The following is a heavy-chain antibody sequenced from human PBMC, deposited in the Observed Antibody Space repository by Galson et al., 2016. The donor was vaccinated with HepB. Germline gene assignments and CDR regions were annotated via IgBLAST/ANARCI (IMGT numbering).Heavy chain of an antibody. V-gene: IGHV1-69*06. CDR3: ARMGRGYDFWSGYYYPADY. CDR1: GGTFSSYA. Sequence: SVKVSCKASGGTFSSYAISWVRQAPGQGLEWMGGIIPIFGTPNYAQKFQGRVTITADKSTSTAYMELSSLRFEDTAVYYCARMGRGYDFWSGYYYPADYWGPGTRVTVSS. D-gene: IGHD3-3*01. J-gene: IGHJ4*02. CDR2: IIPIFGTP.